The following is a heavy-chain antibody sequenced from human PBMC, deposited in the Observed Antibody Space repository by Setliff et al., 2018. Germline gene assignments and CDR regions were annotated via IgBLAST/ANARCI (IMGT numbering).Heavy chain of an antibody. D-gene: IGHD2-15*01. J-gene: IGHJ4*02. CDR2: IIPIFGTA. Sequence: SVKVSCKASGGTFSSYAISWVRQAPGQGLEWMGRIIPIFGTANYAQKFQGRVTITADKSATTAYLAVSGLTSEDTAVYYCARGECDDNGCYRAPDYWGQGTLVTVSS. CDR1: GGTFSSYA. V-gene: IGHV1-69*06. CDR3: ARGECDDNGCYRAPDY.